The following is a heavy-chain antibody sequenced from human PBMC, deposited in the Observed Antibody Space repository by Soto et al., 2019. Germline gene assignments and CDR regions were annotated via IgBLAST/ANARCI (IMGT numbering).Heavy chain of an antibody. J-gene: IGHJ3*02. CDR3: ARMVRGVIHAFDI. CDR2: IYYTGIT. V-gene: IGHV4-30-4*01. CDR1: GASIISGEHY. D-gene: IGHD3-10*01. Sequence: PSETLSLTCTVSGASIISGEHYWSWIRQAPGKGLEWIGFIYYTGITYYNPSLKSRVTISLDRSKNQFSLKLSSVTAADTAVYYCARMVRGVIHAFDIWGQGTKVTVSS.